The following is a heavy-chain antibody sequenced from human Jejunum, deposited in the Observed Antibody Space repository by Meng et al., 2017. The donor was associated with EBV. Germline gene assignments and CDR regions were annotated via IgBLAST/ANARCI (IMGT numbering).Heavy chain of an antibody. CDR3: ARNWNF. CDR2: IYNSGST. CDR1: GGPVSSGNYY. J-gene: IGHJ4*02. D-gene: IGHD1-1*01. Sequence: VQLAESGPGLVKPSETLSLPCTVSGGPVSSGNYYWTWIRQPPGKGLEWIGYIYNSGSTNYNPSLKSRVTISLDTSKNQFSLKLSSVTAADTAMYYCARNWNFWGQGTLVTVSS. V-gene: IGHV4-61*01.